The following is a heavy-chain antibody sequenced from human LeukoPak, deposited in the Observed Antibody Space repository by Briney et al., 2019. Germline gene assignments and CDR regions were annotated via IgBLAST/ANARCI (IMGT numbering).Heavy chain of an antibody. CDR1: GYTFTSYD. Sequence: RWASVKVSCKASGYTFTSYDINWVRQATGQGLEWMGWMNPNSGNTGYAQKFQGRVTITRNTSISTAYMELSSLRSEDTAVYYCARTYSSSSRGVSFDYWGQGTLVTVSS. CDR2: MNPNSGNT. J-gene: IGHJ4*02. V-gene: IGHV1-8*03. CDR3: ARTYSSSSRGVSFDY. D-gene: IGHD6-6*01.